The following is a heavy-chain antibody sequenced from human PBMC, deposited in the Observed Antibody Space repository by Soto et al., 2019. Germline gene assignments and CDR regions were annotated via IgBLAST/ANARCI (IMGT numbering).Heavy chain of an antibody. CDR3: ARVVRGVVNWFHP. J-gene: IGHJ5*02. Sequence: ASVKVSCKTSGDTFTNFGLSWVRQAPGQGLEWMGWIATYNSNRNYAQKFQGRLTLTTDTSTSTAYMELKSPGYDDTAVYYCARVVRGVVNWFHPWGQGTLVTVSS. V-gene: IGHV1-18*01. CDR2: IATYNSNR. CDR1: GDTFTNFG. D-gene: IGHD3-10*01.